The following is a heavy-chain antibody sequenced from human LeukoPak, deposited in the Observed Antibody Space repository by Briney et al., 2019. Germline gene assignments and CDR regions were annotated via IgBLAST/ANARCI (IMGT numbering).Heavy chain of an antibody. CDR3: ARSTSNGCSSTSCYRRIWFDP. Sequence: SVKVSCKASGGTFSSYAISWVRQAPGQGLEWMGGIIPIFGTANYAQKFQGRVTITTDESTSTAYMELSSLRSEDTAVYYCARSTSNGCSSTSCYRRIWFDPWGQGTLVTVSS. D-gene: IGHD2-2*02. CDR1: GGTFSSYA. V-gene: IGHV1-69*05. CDR2: IIPIFGTA. J-gene: IGHJ5*02.